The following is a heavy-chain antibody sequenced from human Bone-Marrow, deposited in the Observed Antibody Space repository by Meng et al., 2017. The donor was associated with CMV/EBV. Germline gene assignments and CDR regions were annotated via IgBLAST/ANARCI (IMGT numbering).Heavy chain of an antibody. CDR1: GYTFTSYY. Sequence: SVKVSCKASGYTFTSYYMHWVRQAPGQGLEWMGGIIPILGIANYAQKFQGRVTITADKSTSTAYMELSSLRSEDTAVYYCARDRGPAKHKPLPLDYWGQGTLVTVSS. CDR3: ARDRGPAKHKPLPLDY. D-gene: IGHD2-2*01. CDR2: IIPILGIA. J-gene: IGHJ4*02. V-gene: IGHV1-69*10.